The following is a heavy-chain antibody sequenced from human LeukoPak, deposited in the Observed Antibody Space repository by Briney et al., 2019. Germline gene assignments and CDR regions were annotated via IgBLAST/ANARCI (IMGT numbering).Heavy chain of an antibody. CDR1: GGSISSYY. CDR2: IYYSGST. CDR3: ASLYSGYDLAYFDY. Sequence: SETLSLTCTVSGGSISSYYWSWIRQPPGKGLDWIGYIYYSGSTNYNPSLKSRVTISVDTSKNQFSLKLSSVTAADTAVYYCASLYSGYDLAYFDYWGQGTLVTVSS. V-gene: IGHV4-59*01. D-gene: IGHD5-12*01. J-gene: IGHJ4*02.